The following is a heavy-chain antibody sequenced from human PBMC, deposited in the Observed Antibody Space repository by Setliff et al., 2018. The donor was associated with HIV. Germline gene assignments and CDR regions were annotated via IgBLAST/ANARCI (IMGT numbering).Heavy chain of an antibody. D-gene: IGHD3-22*01. V-gene: IGHV1-69*02. J-gene: IGHJ4*02. CDR1: GGPFTSSS. Sequence: SVKVSCKSSGGPFTSSSIGWVRQAPGQGLEWMGRIIPILGVPRYAQKFQGRVTITADKSTSTSYMHLSSLRAEDTAVYFCARGGDYDSSGYYVTWGQGSLVTVS. CDR2: IIPILGVP. CDR3: ARGGDYDSSGYYVT.